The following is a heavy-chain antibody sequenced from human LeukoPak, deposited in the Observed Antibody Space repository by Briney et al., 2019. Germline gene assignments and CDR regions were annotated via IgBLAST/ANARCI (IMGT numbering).Heavy chain of an antibody. CDR3: ARTRGTGPGGHFDY. V-gene: IGHV3-11*03. CDR1: GFRFSDNY. D-gene: IGHD3/OR15-3a*01. CDR2: ISNSASYT. J-gene: IGHJ4*02. Sequence: GGSLRLSCAASGFRFSDNYMSWIRQAPGKGLEWVSYISNSASYTNYPDSVKGRFTIYRDNAKNSLHLQMNSLRDEDTAMYFCARTRGTGPGGHFDYRGQGTLVTVSS.